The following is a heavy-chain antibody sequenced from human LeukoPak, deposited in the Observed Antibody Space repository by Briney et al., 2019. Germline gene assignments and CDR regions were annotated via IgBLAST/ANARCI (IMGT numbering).Heavy chain of an antibody. V-gene: IGHV3-48*01. CDR1: GFTFSSYS. Sequence: GGSLRLSCEASGFTFSSYSFNWVRQAPGKGLEWLSFISSGNSTIYCADSVKGRFIVSRDNAKNSLYLRMNSLRVEDTALYYCARVQTVRFVGEYFDYWGPGTLVTVSS. CDR3: ARVQTVRFVGEYFDY. CDR2: ISSGNSTI. D-gene: IGHD3-10*01. J-gene: IGHJ4*02.